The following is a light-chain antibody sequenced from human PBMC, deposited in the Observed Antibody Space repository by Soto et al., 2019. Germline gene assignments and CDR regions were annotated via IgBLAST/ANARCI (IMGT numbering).Light chain of an antibody. CDR1: SSDVGGYNY. CDR2: DVS. J-gene: IGLJ1*01. Sequence: QSALPQPASVSGSPGQSITISCNGTSSDVGGYNYVSWYQQHSGKAPKLMIYDVSNRPSGVSNRFSGSKSGNTASLTISGLQAEDEADYYCGSYASSSTLYVFGTGTKVTVL. V-gene: IGLV2-14*01. CDR3: GSYASSSTLYV.